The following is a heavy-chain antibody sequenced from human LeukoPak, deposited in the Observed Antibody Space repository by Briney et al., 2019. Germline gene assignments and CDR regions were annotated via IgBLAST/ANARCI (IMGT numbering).Heavy chain of an antibody. V-gene: IGHV3-7*01. J-gene: IGHJ4*02. D-gene: IGHD3-22*01. Sequence: GGSLRLSCAASGFTFSTYSMNWLRQAPGRGLEWVAAMNADGSEKYYLDSVKGRFTISRDNAQDSLYLQMESLRAEDTAVYYCARIYHFESGGHYRHSDYLGQGTLVTVSS. CDR1: GFTFSTYS. CDR3: ARIYHFESGGHYRHSDY. CDR2: MNADGSEK.